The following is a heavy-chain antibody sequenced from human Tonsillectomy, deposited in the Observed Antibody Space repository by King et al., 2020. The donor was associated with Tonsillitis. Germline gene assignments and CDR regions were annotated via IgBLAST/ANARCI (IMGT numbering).Heavy chain of an antibody. Sequence: VQLVESGGALVQPGGSLRLSCAASGFIFSNYGMHWVRQAPGKGLVWVAHISSDGSSTNYADSVKGRFIISRDNAKNTLYLQMNSLRAEDTAVYYCARDGGFSFNAHGMDVWGQGTLVTVSS. V-gene: IGHV3-74*01. CDR2: ISSDGSST. CDR1: GFIFSNYG. J-gene: IGHJ6*02. CDR3: ARDGGFSFNAHGMDV. D-gene: IGHD5-18*01.